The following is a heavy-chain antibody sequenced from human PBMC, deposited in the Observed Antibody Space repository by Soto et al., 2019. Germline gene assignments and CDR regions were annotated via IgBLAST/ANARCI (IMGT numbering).Heavy chain of an antibody. Sequence: GGSLRLSCAASGFTFSSYAMSWVRQAPGKGLEWVSAISGSGGSTYYADSVKGRFTISRDNSKNTLYLQMNSLRAEDTAVYYCASKQDLYGDYVLLDLYWGQGTLVTVSS. V-gene: IGHV3-23*01. D-gene: IGHD4-17*01. J-gene: IGHJ4*02. CDR2: ISGSGGST. CDR3: ASKQDLYGDYVLLDLY. CDR1: GFTFSSYA.